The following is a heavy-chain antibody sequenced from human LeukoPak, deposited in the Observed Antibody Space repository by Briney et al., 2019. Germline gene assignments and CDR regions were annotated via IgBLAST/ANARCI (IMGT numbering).Heavy chain of an antibody. V-gene: IGHV4-4*07. D-gene: IGHD3-16*01. CDR1: GGSISSYY. J-gene: IGHJ5*02. Sequence: SETLSLTCTVSGGSISSYYWSWIRQPAGKGLEWIGRIYTSGSTNYNPSLKSRVTMSLDTSKNHFSLKLSSVTAADTAMYYCARESKVITFGGVDNWLDPWGQGTLVTVSS. CDR3: ARESKVITFGGVDNWLDP. CDR2: IYTSGST.